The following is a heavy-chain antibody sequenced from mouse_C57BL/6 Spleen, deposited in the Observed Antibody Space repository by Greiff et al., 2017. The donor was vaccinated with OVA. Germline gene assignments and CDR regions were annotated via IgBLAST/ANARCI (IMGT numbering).Heavy chain of an antibody. CDR3: ARRITTVVAEYFDV. Sequence: VQLQQPGAELVMPGASVKLSCKASGYTFTSYWMHWVKQRPGQGLEWIGEIDPSDSYTNYNQKFKGKSTLTVDKSSSTAYMQLSSLTSEDSAVYYCARRITTVVAEYFDVWGTGTTVTVSS. V-gene: IGHV1-69*01. CDR2: IDPSDSYT. CDR1: GYTFTSYW. D-gene: IGHD1-1*01. J-gene: IGHJ1*03.